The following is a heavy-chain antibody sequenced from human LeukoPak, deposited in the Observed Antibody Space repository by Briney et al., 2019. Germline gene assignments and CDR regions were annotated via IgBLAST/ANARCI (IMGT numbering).Heavy chain of an antibody. J-gene: IGHJ4*02. V-gene: IGHV3-21*01. CDR1: GFTFSSYS. CDR2: ISSSSSFI. D-gene: IGHD1-1*01. Sequence: GGSLRLSCAASGFTFSSYSMNWVRQAPGKGLEWVSSISSSSSFIYYADSVKGRFTISRDNAKNSLYLQMNSLRAEDTAVYYCARVGGRPVQLDYWGQGTLVTVSS. CDR3: ARVGGRPVQLDY.